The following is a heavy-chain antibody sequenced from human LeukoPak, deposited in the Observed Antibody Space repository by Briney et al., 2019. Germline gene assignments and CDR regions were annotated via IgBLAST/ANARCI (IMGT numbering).Heavy chain of an antibody. V-gene: IGHV1-69*13. CDR2: IIPIFGTA. J-gene: IGHJ4*02. Sequence: SVKVSCKAPGGTFSSYAISWVRQAPGQGLEWMGGIIPIFGTANYAQKFQGRVTITADESTSTAYMELSSLRSEDTAVYYCARGIEDTAMVSYWGQGTLVTVSS. CDR3: ARGIEDTAMVSY. D-gene: IGHD5-18*01. CDR1: GGTFSSYA.